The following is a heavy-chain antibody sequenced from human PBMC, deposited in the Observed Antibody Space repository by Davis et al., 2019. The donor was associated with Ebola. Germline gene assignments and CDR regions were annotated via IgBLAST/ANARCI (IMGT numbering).Heavy chain of an antibody. CDR2: IYWDDDE. Sequence: SGPTLVKPTQTLTLTCTFSGFSLSTSGVGVGWIRQPPGKALEWLALIYWDDDERYSPFLRSRLTITKDTSKNQVVLTMTNMDPVDTATYYCARNYYDSSRYYRNFDYWGQGTLVTVSS. CDR3: ARNYYDSSRYYRNFDY. V-gene: IGHV2-5*02. D-gene: IGHD3-22*01. CDR1: GFSLSTSGVG. J-gene: IGHJ4*02.